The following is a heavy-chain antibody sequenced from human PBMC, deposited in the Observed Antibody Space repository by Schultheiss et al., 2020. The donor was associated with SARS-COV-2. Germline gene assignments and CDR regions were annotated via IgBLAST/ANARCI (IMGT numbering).Heavy chain of an antibody. Sequence: GESLKISCAASGFIFSSYVMYWVRQAPGKGLEWVSHISSRSSYTNYADSVKGRFTISRDNAKNSLYLQMNSLRAEDTAVYYCARGTVVVPAAIVLYTKRYGMDVWGQGTTVTVSS. CDR2: ISSRSSYT. D-gene: IGHD2-2*02. CDR1: GFIFSSYV. CDR3: ARGTVVVPAAIVLYTKRYGMDV. V-gene: IGHV3-21*05. J-gene: IGHJ6*02.